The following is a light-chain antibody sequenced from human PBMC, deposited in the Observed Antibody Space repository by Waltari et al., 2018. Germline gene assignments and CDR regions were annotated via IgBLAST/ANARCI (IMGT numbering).Light chain of an antibody. CDR2: DAS. Sequence: EIVLTQSPATLSLSPGERATLSCRASQRVSSYLAWYQQKPGQAPRLLIYDASNRATGIPARFSGSGSGTDFTLTISSLEPEDFAVYYCQQRSNWQNTFGQGTRLEIK. J-gene: IGKJ5*01. CDR1: QRVSSY. CDR3: QQRSNWQNT. V-gene: IGKV3-11*01.